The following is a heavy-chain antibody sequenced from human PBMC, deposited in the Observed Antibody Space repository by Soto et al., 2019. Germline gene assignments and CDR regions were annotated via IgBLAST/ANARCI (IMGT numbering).Heavy chain of an antibody. Sequence: GGSLRLSCAASGFTFSSYGMHWVRQAPGKGLEWVAVISYDGSNKYYADSVKGRFTISRDNSKNTLYLQMNSLRAEDTAVYYCAKDFGFSGSGHYYYGMDVWGQGTTVTISS. J-gene: IGHJ6*02. CDR3: AKDFGFSGSGHYYYGMDV. D-gene: IGHD5-12*01. CDR2: ISYDGSNK. CDR1: GFTFSSYG. V-gene: IGHV3-30*18.